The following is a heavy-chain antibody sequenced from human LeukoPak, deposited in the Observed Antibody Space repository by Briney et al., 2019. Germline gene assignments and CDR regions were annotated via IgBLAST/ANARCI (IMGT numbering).Heavy chain of an antibody. J-gene: IGHJ4*02. CDR2: IIPIFGTA. CDR3: ASHYDSSGYQFDY. Sequence: SVKVSCKASGGTFSSYAISWVRQAPGQGLEWMGGIIPIFGTANYAQKFQGRVTITADESTSTAYMELSSLRSEDTAVYYCASHYDSSGYQFDYWGQGTLVTVSS. D-gene: IGHD3-22*01. CDR1: GGTFSSYA. V-gene: IGHV1-69*13.